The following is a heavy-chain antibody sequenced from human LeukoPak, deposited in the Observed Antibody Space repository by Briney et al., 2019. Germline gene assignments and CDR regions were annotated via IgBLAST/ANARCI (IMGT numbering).Heavy chain of an antibody. Sequence: GGSLRLSCAASGFTFSSYWMSWVRQAPGKGLEWVANIKQDGSEKYYVDSVKGRFTISRDNAKNSLYLQMNSLRAEDTAVCCCATGITGTKRVGYFDYWGQGTLVTVSS. D-gene: IGHD1-20*01. V-gene: IGHV3-7*01. CDR1: GFTFSSYW. CDR3: ATGITGTKRVGYFDY. J-gene: IGHJ4*02. CDR2: IKQDGSEK.